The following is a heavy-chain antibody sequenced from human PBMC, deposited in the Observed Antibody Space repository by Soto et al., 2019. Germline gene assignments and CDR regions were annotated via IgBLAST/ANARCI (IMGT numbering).Heavy chain of an antibody. CDR3: ARTRGSAVYFYFYGMDV. CDR2: TYSSGGA. V-gene: IGHV4-39*01. Sequence: SATLSLTCSVSGGSINSNDYSWGWIRQPPGKGLEWIGNTYSSGGAYYNPSFKSRASISVDTSKNQVLLKLASVTAADTAMYYCARTRGSAVYFYFYGMDVWGQGTTVTVSS. D-gene: IGHD3-10*01. CDR1: GGSINSNDYS. J-gene: IGHJ6*02.